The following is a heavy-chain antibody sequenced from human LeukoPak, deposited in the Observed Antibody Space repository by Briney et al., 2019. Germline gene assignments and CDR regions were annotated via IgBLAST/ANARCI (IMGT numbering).Heavy chain of an antibody. CDR3: VKDASGGIQLWSHFDY. CDR2: INNNGGTT. CDR1: GFTFSSYA. D-gene: IGHD5-18*01. J-gene: IGHJ4*02. Sequence: TGGSLRLSCSASGFTFSSYAMHWVRQAPGKGLEYVSGINNNGGTTNYADSVRGRFTISRDNSKNTLFLQMSSLRAEDTAVYYCVKDASGGIQLWSHFDYWGQGTLVTVSS. V-gene: IGHV3-64D*06.